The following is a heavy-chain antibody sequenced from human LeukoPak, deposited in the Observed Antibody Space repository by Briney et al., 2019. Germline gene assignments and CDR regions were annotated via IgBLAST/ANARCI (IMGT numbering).Heavy chain of an antibody. J-gene: IGHJ4*02. Sequence: GGSLRLSCAASGFTFSSCWMSWVRQAPGKGLEWVANIKQDGSEKYYVDSVKGRFTISRDNAKNSLYLQMNSLRADDTAVYFCARGGYYYVSWGQGTLVTVSS. CDR2: IKQDGSEK. CDR1: GFTFSSCW. V-gene: IGHV3-7*01. D-gene: IGHD3-22*01. CDR3: ARGGYYYVS.